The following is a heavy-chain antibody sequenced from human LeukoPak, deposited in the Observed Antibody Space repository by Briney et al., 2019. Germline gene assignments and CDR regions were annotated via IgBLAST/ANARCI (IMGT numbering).Heavy chain of an antibody. CDR3: ARGMQYQPRYGMDV. J-gene: IGHJ6*04. Sequence: GGSLRLSCAASGFTVSSNYMSWVRQAPGKGLEWVALIPSDGRNKFYADSVKGRFTISRDNSKNTLYLQMDSLRAEDTAVYHCARGMQYQPRYGMDVWGKGTTVTVSS. CDR1: GFTVSSNY. CDR2: IPSDGRNK. D-gene: IGHD2-2*01. V-gene: IGHV3-30*03.